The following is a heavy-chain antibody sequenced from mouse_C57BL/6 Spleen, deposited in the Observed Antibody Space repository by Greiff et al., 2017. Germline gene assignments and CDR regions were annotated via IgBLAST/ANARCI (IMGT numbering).Heavy chain of an antibody. J-gene: IGHJ2*01. CDR3: ASGGTLPECYFDY. D-gene: IGHD2-14*01. V-gene: IGHV5-4*03. CDR1: GFTFSSYA. Sequence: EVKLMESGGGLVKPGGSLKLSCAASGFTFSSYAMSWVRQTPEKRLEWVATISDGGSYTYYPDNVKGRFTLSRDNAKNNLYLQMSHLKSEDAAMYYCASGGTLPECYFDYWGQGTTLTVSS. CDR2: ISDGGSYT.